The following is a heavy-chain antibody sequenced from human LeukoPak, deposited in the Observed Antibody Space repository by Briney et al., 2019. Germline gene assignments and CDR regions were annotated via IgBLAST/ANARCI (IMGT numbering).Heavy chain of an antibody. CDR1: GGSISSGGYY. CDR3: ARTHYDILTGYYSFDY. V-gene: IGHV4-31*03. D-gene: IGHD3-9*01. CDR2: IYYSGST. Sequence: SQTPSLTCTVSGGSISSGGYYWSWIRQHPGKGLEWIGYIYYSGSTYYNPSLKSRVTISVDTSKNQFSLKLSSVTAADTAVYYCARTHYDILTGYYSFDYWGQGTLVTVSS. J-gene: IGHJ4*02.